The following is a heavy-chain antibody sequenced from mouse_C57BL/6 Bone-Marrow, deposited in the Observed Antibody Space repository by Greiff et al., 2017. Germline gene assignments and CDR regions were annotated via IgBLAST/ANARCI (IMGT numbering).Heavy chain of an antibody. V-gene: IGHV5-17*01. J-gene: IGHJ4*01. CDR2: ISSGSSTI. CDR3: AKDGMDY. CDR1: GFTFSDYG. Sequence: EVKLMESGGGLVKPGGSLKLSCAASGFTFSDYGMHWVRQAPEKGLEWVAYISSGSSTIYYADTVKGRFTISRDNAKNTLFLQMTRLRSDDTAMYYYAKDGMDYWGQGTSSTVSS.